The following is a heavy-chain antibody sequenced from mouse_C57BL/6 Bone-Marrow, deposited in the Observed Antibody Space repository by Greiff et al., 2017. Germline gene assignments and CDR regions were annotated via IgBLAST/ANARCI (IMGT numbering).Heavy chain of an antibody. V-gene: IGHV1-55*01. CDR2: IYPGSGST. CDR3: AYRQFAY. CDR1: GYTFTSYW. J-gene: IGHJ3*01. Sequence: QVQLQQPGAELVKPGASVKLSCKASGYTFTSYWITWVKQRPGQGLEWIGDIYPGSGSTNYNEKFKSKATLTVDTSSSTASMQLISLTSADSAVYYCAYRQFAYWGQGTLVTVSA.